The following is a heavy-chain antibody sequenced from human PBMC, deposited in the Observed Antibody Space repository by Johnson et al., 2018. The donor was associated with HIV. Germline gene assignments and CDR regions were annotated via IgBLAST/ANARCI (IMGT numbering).Heavy chain of an antibody. J-gene: IGHJ3*02. V-gene: IGHV3-74*01. D-gene: IGHD3-22*01. CDR1: GFTFSSYW. CDR3: AREGTFYYDSSGYDNAFDI. Sequence: VQLVESGGGLVQPGGSLRLSCAVSGFTFSSYWMHWVRQAPGKGLVWVSRINSDGSSTNYADSVKGRFTISRDNAENTLYLQMNSLRVEDTAVYYCAREGTFYYDSSGYDNAFDIWGRGTMVTVSS. CDR2: INSDGSST.